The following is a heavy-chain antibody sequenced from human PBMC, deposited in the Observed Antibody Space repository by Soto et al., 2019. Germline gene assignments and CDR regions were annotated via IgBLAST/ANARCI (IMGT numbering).Heavy chain of an antibody. J-gene: IGHJ6*02. Sequence: SETLSLTCAVSGGSISSGGYSWSWIRQPPGKGLEWIGYIYHSGSTYYNPSLKSRVTISVDRSKNQFSLKLSSVTAADTAVYYCARGNYYGPADYYYYGMDVWGQGTTVTVSS. CDR2: IYHSGST. V-gene: IGHV4-30-2*01. CDR1: GGSISSGGYS. CDR3: ARGNYYGPADYYYYGMDV. D-gene: IGHD3-10*01.